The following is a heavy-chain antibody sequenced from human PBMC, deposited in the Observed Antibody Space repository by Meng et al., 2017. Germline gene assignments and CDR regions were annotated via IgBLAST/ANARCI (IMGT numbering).Heavy chain of an antibody. Sequence: QGQLGPCGAEVKKPGSSVTVSCKASGGTFRSYAISWVRQAPGQGLEWMGIINPSGGSTSYAQKFQGRVTMTRDTSTSTVYMELSRLRSDDTAVYYCASLGGDWGLSYDYVWGSYYYWGQGTLVTVSS. CDR2: INPSGGST. CDR1: GGTFRSYA. CDR3: ASLGGDWGLSYDYVWGSYYY. J-gene: IGHJ4*02. D-gene: IGHD3-16*01. V-gene: IGHV1-46*01.